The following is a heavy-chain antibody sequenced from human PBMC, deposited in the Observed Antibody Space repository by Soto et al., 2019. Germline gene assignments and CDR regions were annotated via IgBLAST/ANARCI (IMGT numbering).Heavy chain of an antibody. Sequence: VGSLRLSCAASGFSFNTYWMTWVRQAPGRGLEWVANIKQDGSEEYSVDSVKGRFTVSRDNAKNSVYLQMNSLSAEDTAVYYCARHRDYSLDYWGQGTLVTVSS. D-gene: IGHD4-4*01. CDR3: ARHRDYSLDY. J-gene: IGHJ4*02. CDR2: IKQDGSEE. V-gene: IGHV3-7*03. CDR1: GFSFNTYW.